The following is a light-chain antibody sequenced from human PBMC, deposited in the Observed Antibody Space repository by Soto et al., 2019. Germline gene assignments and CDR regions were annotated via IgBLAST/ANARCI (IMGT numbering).Light chain of an antibody. CDR3: QQVDHYPST. CDR2: AAS. CDR1: QDISSY. Sequence: IQLTQSPSSLSASVGDRVTITCRASQDISSYLAWYQQKPVKAPKLLIYAASTLQSGVPSRFSGSGSGTDFTLSISSLQPEDFATYYCQQVDHYPSTFGGGTKVDIK. J-gene: IGKJ4*01. V-gene: IGKV1-9*01.